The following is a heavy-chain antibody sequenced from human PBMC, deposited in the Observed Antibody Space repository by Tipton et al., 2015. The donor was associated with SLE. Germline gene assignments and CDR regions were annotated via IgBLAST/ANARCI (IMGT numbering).Heavy chain of an antibody. CDR1: GGSISSYY. CDR3: ARDQGDLRFFDY. CDR2: IYYSGST. Sequence: LRLSCTVSGGSISSYYWSWIRQPPGKGLEWIGYIYYSGSTNYNPSLKSRVTTSVDTSKNQFSLKLSSVTAADTAVYYCARDQGDLRFFDYWGQGTLVTVSS. D-gene: IGHD3-3*01. V-gene: IGHV4-59*01. J-gene: IGHJ4*02.